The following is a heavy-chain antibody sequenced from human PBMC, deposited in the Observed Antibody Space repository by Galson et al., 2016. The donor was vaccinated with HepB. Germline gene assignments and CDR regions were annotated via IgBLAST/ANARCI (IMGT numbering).Heavy chain of an antibody. CDR2: ISANNGDA. Sequence: VKVSCKASGYTFSSFDIAWVRQAPGQGLEWMGWISANNGDATYAQKLQGRVTLTTDTSTGKVYMDLRSLRSDDTAVYYCARDHGMYYFDYWGQGTLVTVSS. CDR1: GYTFSSFD. CDR3: ARDHGMYYFDY. V-gene: IGHV1-18*01. J-gene: IGHJ4*02. D-gene: IGHD1-26*01.